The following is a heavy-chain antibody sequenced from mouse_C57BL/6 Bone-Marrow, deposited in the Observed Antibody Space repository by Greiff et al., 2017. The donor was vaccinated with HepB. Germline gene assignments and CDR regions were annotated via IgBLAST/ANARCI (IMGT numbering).Heavy chain of an antibody. D-gene: IGHD1-1*01. J-gene: IGHJ1*03. CDR3: ASSPRYYGSSDWYFDV. CDR2: IHPNSGST. Sequence: VKLQQPGAELVKPGASVKLSCKASGYTFTSYWMHWVKQRPGQGLEWIGMIHPNSGSTNYNEKFKSKATLTVDKSSSTAYMQLSSLTSEDSAVYDCASSPRYYGSSDWYFDVWGTGTTVTVSS. CDR1: GYTFTSYW. V-gene: IGHV1-64*01.